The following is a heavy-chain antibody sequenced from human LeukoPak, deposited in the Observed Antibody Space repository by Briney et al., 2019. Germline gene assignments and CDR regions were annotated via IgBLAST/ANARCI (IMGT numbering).Heavy chain of an antibody. Sequence: SETLSLTCTVSSGSISSSSYYWAWIRQPPGKGLEWIGSIYYSGSTDYNPSLKSRVTISVDTSNNQFSLKLTSVTAADTAVYYCARRGTDNDAFDLWGQGTMVTVSS. D-gene: IGHD1/OR15-1a*01. CDR2: IYYSGST. V-gene: IGHV4-39*01. J-gene: IGHJ3*01. CDR3: ARRGTDNDAFDL. CDR1: SGSISSSSYY.